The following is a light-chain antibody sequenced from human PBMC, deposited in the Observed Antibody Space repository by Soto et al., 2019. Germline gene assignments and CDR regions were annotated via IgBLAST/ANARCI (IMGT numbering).Light chain of an antibody. J-gene: IGLJ7*01. CDR1: SSDVGGYTY. CDR3: TSYTSSSTPYV. V-gene: IGLV2-14*01. CDR2: DVS. Sequence: QSVLTQPASVSGSPGQSITISCAGTSSDVGGYTYVSWYQQHPGKAPKLMIYDVSNRPSGVSNRFSGSKSGNTASLTISGLQAEDEADYYCTSYTSSSTPYVFGGGTQLTV.